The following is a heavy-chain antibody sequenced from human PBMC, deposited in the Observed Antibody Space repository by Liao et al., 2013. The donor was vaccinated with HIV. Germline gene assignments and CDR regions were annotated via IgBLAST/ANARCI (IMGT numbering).Heavy chain of an antibody. CDR1: GGSISGKTYY. CDR3: ARVGMTTITGYYYYIDV. CDR2: IYYSGST. D-gene: IGHD5-24*01. V-gene: IGHV4-39*02. Sequence: QLQLQESGPGLVKPSETLSLACTVSGGSISGKTYYWGWIRQPPGKGLEWIGSIYYSGSTYYNPSLRSRVTISVDTSKNHFSLRLSSVTAADTAVYYCARVGMTTITGYYYYIDVWGERDRRSPSP. J-gene: IGHJ6*03.